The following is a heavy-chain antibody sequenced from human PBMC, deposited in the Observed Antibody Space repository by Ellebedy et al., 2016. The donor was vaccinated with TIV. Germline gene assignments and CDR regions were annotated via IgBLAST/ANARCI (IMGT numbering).Heavy chain of an antibody. CDR2: ISGYNGNT. J-gene: IGHJ4*02. V-gene: IGHV1-18*04. Sequence: ASVKVSCKASGYRFTKFYMHWMRQAPGQGLEWMGWISGYNGNTNYPEKFQGRVTMTTDISTSTAYMELSSLRSEDTAVYYCARAATYYYGSGSYFDYWGQGTLVTVSS. D-gene: IGHD3-10*01. CDR3: ARAATYYYGSGSYFDY. CDR1: GYRFTKFY.